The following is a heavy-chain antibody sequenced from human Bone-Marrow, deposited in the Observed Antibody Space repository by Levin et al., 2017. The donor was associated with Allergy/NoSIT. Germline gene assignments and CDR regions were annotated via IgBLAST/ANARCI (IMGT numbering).Heavy chain of an antibody. CDR1: DGSISSGGYY. V-gene: IGHV4-31*03. Sequence: SETLSLTCSVSDGSISSGGYYWTWIRQHPEWGLQWLGYIFSSGTTYYSPSLKSRVSISVDTSKNQFSLRLTSVTAADTAVYFCAREDRSGSFDVWGQGTVVTVSS. CDR2: IFSSGTT. CDR3: AREDRSGSFDV. J-gene: IGHJ3*01. D-gene: IGHD3-10*01.